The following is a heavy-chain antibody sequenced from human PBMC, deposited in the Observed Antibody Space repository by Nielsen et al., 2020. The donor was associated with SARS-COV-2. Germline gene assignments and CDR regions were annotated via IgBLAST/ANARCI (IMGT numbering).Heavy chain of an antibody. J-gene: IGHJ6*03. V-gene: IGHV1-2*06. D-gene: IGHD6-13*01. CDR2: INPNSGGT. CDR3: ARCEALRGFGSSWSTGGSGYYYYMDV. CDR1: GYTFTGYY. Sequence: ASVKVSCKASGYTFTGYYMHWVRQAPGQGLEWMGRINPNSGGTKYAQKFQGRVTMTRDTSISTAYMELSRLRSDDTAVYYCARCEALRGFGSSWSTGGSGYYYYMDVWGKGTTVTVSS.